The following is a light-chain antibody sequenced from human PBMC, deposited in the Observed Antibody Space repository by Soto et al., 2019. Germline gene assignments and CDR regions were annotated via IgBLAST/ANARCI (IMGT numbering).Light chain of an antibody. Sequence: EIVSTQSPGTLSLSPGETATLSCRASQTIGRNYLAWYQQKPGQAPRLLIFSTSTRATGIPERFSGGGSGTDFTLSISRLEPEDFAVYYCQQYASSPLLTFGGGTKVEIK. CDR1: QTIGRNY. J-gene: IGKJ4*01. V-gene: IGKV3-20*01. CDR3: QQYASSPLLT. CDR2: STS.